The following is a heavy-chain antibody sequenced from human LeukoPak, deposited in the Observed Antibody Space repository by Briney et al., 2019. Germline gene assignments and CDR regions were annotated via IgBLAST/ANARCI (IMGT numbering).Heavy chain of an antibody. CDR3: AREVGGWLQLDWYFDL. J-gene: IGHJ2*01. V-gene: IGHV7-4-1*02. CDR2: INTNTGNP. Sequence: ASVKVSCKASGYTFTSYAMNWVRQAPGQGLEWMGWINTNTGNPTYAQGFTGRFVFSLDTSVSTAYLQISSLKAEDTAVYYCAREVGGWLQLDWYFDLWGRGTLVTVSS. D-gene: IGHD5-24*01. CDR1: GYTFTSYA.